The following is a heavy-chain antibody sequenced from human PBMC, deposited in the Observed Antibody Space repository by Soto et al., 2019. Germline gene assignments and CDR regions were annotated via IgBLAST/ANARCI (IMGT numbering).Heavy chain of an antibody. CDR1: GFTFGSYT. D-gene: IGHD2-21*02. CDR3: AKTGPVTARIRFDY. J-gene: IGHJ4*02. CDR2: INGSGAGT. Sequence: VQLLESGGGLVQPGGSLTLSCAGSGFTFGSYTMAWVRQAPGKRLEWVSGINGSGAGTYYAGSVKGRFSISRDNSRNTLYLQMNSLRADDTAVYYCAKTGPVTARIRFDYWGQGALVTVSS. V-gene: IGHV3-23*01.